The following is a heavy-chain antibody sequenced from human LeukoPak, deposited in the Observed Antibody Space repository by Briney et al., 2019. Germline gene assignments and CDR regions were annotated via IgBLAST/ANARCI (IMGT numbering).Heavy chain of an antibody. J-gene: IGHJ4*02. Sequence: SETLSLTCTVSAYSISSGYYWGWIRQPPGKGLEWIGSIYHSGSTYYNPSLESRVTISVDTSKNQFSLKLSSVTAADTAVYYCARAILEYQRPYYFDYWGQGTLVTVSS. D-gene: IGHD2-2*01. CDR2: IYHSGST. CDR3: ARAILEYQRPYYFDY. CDR1: AYSISSGYY. V-gene: IGHV4-38-2*02.